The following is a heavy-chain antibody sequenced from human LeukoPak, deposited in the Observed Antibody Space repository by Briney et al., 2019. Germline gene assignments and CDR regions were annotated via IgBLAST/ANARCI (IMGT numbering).Heavy chain of an antibody. V-gene: IGHV3-48*04. D-gene: IGHD2-15*01. J-gene: IGHJ4*02. CDR3: ASRTCSGGSCYYFDY. Sequence: PGGSLRLSCAASGFTFSSYSMNWVRQAPGKGLEWVSYISSSSSTIYYADSVKGRFTISRDNAKNSLYLQMNSLRAEDTAVYYCASRTCSGGSCYYFDYWGQGTLVTVSS. CDR1: GFTFSSYS. CDR2: ISSSSSTI.